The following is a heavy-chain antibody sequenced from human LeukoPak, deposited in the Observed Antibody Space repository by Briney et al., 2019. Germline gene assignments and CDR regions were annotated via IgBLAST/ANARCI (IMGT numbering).Heavy chain of an antibody. CDR2: IWYDGSLK. V-gene: IGHV3-33*01. J-gene: IGHJ4*02. D-gene: IGHD3-16*01. CDR3: ARDGQEMSYFDY. CDR1: GFTFSNYG. Sequence: PGGSLRLSCVASGFTFSNYGMHWVRQAPGKGLEWVAVIWYDGSLKYYGDSVKGRFTISRDNSKNTLYLQMNSLRSEDTAVYYCARDGQEMSYFDYWGQGTLVTVPS.